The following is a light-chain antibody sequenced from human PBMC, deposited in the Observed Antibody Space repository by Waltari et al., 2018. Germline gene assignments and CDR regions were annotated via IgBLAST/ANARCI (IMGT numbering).Light chain of an antibody. Sequence: QSVLTQPPSASGAPGQRVTISCPGSSSNIGAGYDVNWYQQLPGTAPKLLIYGNSNRPSGVPDRFSGSKSGTSASLAITGLQAEDEADYYCQSYDSSLSGSVFGGGTKLTVL. CDR2: GNS. V-gene: IGLV1-40*01. CDR3: QSYDSSLSGSV. CDR1: SSNIGAGYD. J-gene: IGLJ3*02.